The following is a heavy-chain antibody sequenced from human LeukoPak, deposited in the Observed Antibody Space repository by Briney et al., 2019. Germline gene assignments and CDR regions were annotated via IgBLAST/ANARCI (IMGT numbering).Heavy chain of an antibody. CDR3: ARTILGYCSGGSCYSSYWYFDL. J-gene: IGHJ2*01. V-gene: IGHV1-69*13. CDR1: GGTLSSYA. D-gene: IGHD2-15*01. CDR2: IIPIFGTA. Sequence: SVKVSCKASGGTLSSYAISWVRQAPGQGLEWMGGIIPIFGTANYAQKFQGRVTITADESTSTAYMELSSLRSEDTAVYYCARTILGYCSGGSCYSSYWYFDLWGRGTLVTVSS.